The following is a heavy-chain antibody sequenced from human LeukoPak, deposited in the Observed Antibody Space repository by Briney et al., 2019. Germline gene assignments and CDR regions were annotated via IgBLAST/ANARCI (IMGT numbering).Heavy chain of an antibody. CDR1: GGSISSSSYY. D-gene: IGHD7-27*01. J-gene: IGHJ5*02. V-gene: IGHV4-39*07. CDR3: ARVRTALGCFDP. Sequence: SETLSLTCTVSGGSISSSSYYWGWIRQPPGKGLEWIGSIYYSGSTYYNPSLKSRVTISVDTSKNQFSLKLSSVTAADTAVYYCARVRTALGCFDPWGQGTLVTVSS. CDR2: IYYSGST.